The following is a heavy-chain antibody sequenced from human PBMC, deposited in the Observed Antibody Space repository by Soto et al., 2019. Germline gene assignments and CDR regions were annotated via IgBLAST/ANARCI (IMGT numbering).Heavy chain of an antibody. CDR2: IYYSGST. D-gene: IGHD6-13*01. CDR3: ARGIAAAGTFWFDP. V-gene: IGHV4-59*01. CDR1: GGSISSYY. Sequence: QVQLQESGPGLVKPSETLSLTCTVSGGSISSYYWSWIRQPPWKGLEWIGYIYYSGSTNYNPSLKSRVTISVDTSKNQFSLKLSSVTAADTAVYYCARGIAAAGTFWFDPWGQGTLVTVSS. J-gene: IGHJ5*02.